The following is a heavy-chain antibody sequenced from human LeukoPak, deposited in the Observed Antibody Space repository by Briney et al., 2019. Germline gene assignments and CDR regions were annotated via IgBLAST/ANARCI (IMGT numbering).Heavy chain of an antibody. CDR3: ARHPYYYGSGEVSYYFDY. CDR2: VYTSGST. J-gene: IGHJ4*02. Sequence: SETLSLTCTVSGGSIDDYYWSWIRQPAGKGLEWIGRVYTSGSTNYNPSLKSRVTMSVDTSKNQFSLKLSSVTAADTAVYYCARHPYYYGSGEVSYYFDYWGQGTLVTVSS. V-gene: IGHV4-4*07. CDR1: GGSIDDYY. D-gene: IGHD3-10*01.